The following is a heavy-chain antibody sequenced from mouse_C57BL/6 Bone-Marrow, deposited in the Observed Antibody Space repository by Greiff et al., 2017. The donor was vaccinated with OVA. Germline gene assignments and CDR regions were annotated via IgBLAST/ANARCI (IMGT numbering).Heavy chain of an antibody. CDR1: GFTFSDYG. J-gene: IGHJ1*03. V-gene: IGHV5-15*04. CDR2: ISNLAYSI. CDR3: ARRGGFDV. Sequence: EVKVEESGGGLVQPGGSLKLSCAASGFTFSDYGMAWVRQAPRKGPEWVAFISNLAYSIYYADTVTGRFTISRENAKNTLYLEMSSLRSEDTAMYYCARRGGFDVWGTGTTVTVSS.